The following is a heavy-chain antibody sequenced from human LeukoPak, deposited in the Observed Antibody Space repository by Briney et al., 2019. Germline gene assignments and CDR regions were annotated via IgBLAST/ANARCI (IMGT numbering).Heavy chain of an antibody. CDR2: ISGSGGST. Sequence: GGSLRLSRAVSGFSFSSYDMSWVRQAPGKGLEWVSSISGSGGSTFYADSVKGRFTISRDNSKNTLYVQMNSLRAEDTAVYYYAKSQWSDNSGYYYFDYWGQGTLVTVSS. CDR3: AKSQWSDNSGYYYFDY. V-gene: IGHV3-23*01. J-gene: IGHJ4*02. D-gene: IGHD3-22*01. CDR1: GFSFSSYD.